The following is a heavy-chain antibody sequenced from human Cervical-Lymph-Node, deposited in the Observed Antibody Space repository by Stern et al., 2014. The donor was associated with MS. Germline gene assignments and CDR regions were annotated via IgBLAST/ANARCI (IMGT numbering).Heavy chain of an antibody. D-gene: IGHD1-1*01. CDR1: GYTFTSYY. V-gene: IGHV1-46*01. CDR3: ALDGLHD. J-gene: IGHJ4*02. CDR2: INPSGGST. Sequence: QVQLMQSGAGVKKPGASVKVSCTASGYTFTSYYMHWVRQAPGQGLEWMGIINPSGGSTRYAQKFQGRVTMTRDTSTSTVYMELSSLRSEDTAEYYCALDGLHDWGQGTLVTVSS.